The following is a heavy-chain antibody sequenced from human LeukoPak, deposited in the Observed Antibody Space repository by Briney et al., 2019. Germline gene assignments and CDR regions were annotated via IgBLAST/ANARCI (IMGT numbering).Heavy chain of an antibody. J-gene: IGHJ3*02. V-gene: IGHV4-39*01. Sequence: SETLSLTCTVSGGSISSSSYYWGWIRQPPGKGLEWIGSIYYSGRTYYNPSLKSRVTISVDTSKNQFSLKLSSVTAADTAVYYCAGHMASRQWLVPLDAFDIWGQGTMVTVSS. CDR3: AGHMASRQWLVPLDAFDI. D-gene: IGHD6-19*01. CDR2: IYYSGRT. CDR1: GGSISSSSYY.